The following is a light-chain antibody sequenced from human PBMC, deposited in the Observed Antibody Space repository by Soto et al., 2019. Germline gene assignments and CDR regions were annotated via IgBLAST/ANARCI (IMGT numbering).Light chain of an antibody. Sequence: EIVLTQSPATLSLSPGERATLSCRASQSVSSYLAWYQQKPGQAPNLLIYDASNRATGIPARFSGSGSGTDFPLTISSLEHEDFAVYYCQQRSNWPVTFGQGTKVEIK. CDR2: DAS. J-gene: IGKJ1*01. V-gene: IGKV3-11*01. CDR3: QQRSNWPVT. CDR1: QSVSSY.